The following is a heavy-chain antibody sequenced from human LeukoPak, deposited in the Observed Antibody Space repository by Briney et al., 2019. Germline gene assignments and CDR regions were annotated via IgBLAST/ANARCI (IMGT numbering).Heavy chain of an antibody. CDR2: VNSDGSST. V-gene: IGHV3-74*01. CDR1: GFTFGGYW. D-gene: IGHD3-9*01. J-gene: IGHJ4*02. CDR3: VRDSTRYVPDY. Sequence: GGSLRLSCAASGFTFGGYWMYWVRHAPGKGLVWASRVNSDGSSTAYADSVKGRFIISRDNAKGTLYLQMNSLTVEDTAVYYCVRDSTRYVPDYWGQGTLVTVSS.